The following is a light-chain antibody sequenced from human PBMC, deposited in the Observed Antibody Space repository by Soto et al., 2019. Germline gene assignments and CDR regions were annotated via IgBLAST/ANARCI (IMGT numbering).Light chain of an antibody. Sequence: QSVLTQPPSASGSPGRSVTISCTGTSSDVGGYNYVSWYQQHPGKAPKLMIYEVSKRPSGVPARFSGSKSGNTASLTVSGLQAEDEADYYCSSYAGSNSYVFGTGTKVTVL. CDR2: EVS. CDR1: SSDVGGYNY. V-gene: IGLV2-8*01. J-gene: IGLJ1*01. CDR3: SSYAGSNSYV.